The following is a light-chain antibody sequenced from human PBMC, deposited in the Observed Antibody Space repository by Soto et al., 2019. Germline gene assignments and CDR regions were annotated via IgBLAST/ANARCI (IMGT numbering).Light chain of an antibody. V-gene: IGKV3-11*01. Sequence: EIVLTQSPATLSLSPGERATLSCRASQSVSSYLAWYQQKPGQAPRFLIYDASNRAIGIPARFSGSGSGTDFTLTISSLEPEDFAVYYCQQRSNLFGQGTRLEIK. J-gene: IGKJ5*01. CDR2: DAS. CDR3: QQRSNL. CDR1: QSVSSY.